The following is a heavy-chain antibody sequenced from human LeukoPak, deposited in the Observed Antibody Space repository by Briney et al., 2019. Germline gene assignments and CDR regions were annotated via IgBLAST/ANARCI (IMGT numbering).Heavy chain of an antibody. Sequence: GGSLRLSCAASGFTFSSYEMNWVRQAPGKGLEWVSYISSSGSTIYYADSVKGRFTISRDNAKSSLYLQMNSLRAEDTAVYYCARAGLMVRGVYNWFDPWGQGTLVTVSS. CDR1: GFTFSSYE. CDR2: ISSSGSTI. CDR3: ARAGLMVRGVYNWFDP. V-gene: IGHV3-48*03. J-gene: IGHJ5*02. D-gene: IGHD3-10*01.